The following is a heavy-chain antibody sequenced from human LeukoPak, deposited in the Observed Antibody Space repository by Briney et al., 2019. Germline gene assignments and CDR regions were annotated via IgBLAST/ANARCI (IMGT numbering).Heavy chain of an antibody. D-gene: IGHD3-10*01. J-gene: IGHJ5*02. Sequence: ASVKVSCKASGYTFTSYDINWVRQATGQGLEWMGWMNPNRGNTGYAQKFQGRVTMTRNTSISTAYMELSSLRSEDTAVYYCARARPTMVRGVWTWFDPWGQGTLVTVSS. CDR1: GYTFTSYD. CDR2: MNPNRGNT. V-gene: IGHV1-8*01. CDR3: ARARPTMVRGVWTWFDP.